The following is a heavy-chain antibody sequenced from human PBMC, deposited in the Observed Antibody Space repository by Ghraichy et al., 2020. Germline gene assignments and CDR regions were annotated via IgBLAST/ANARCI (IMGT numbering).Heavy chain of an antibody. J-gene: IGHJ4*02. CDR1: GFTFSSYW. V-gene: IGHV3-7*03. CDR2: IKQDGSEK. CDR3: ARDIYPSGTPFDY. D-gene: IGHD1-14*01. Sequence: GESLNISCAASGFTFSSYWMSWVRQAPGKGLEWVANIKQDGSEKYYVESVKGRFTISRDNAKNSLFLQMNNLRVEDTAVYYCARDIYPSGTPFDYWGQGTLVTVSS.